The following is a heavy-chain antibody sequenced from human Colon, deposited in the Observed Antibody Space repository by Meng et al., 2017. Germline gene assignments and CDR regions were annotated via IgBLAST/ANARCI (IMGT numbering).Heavy chain of an antibody. D-gene: IGHD2-15*01. CDR2: ISDSGDST. V-gene: IGHV3-23*01. J-gene: IGHJ4*02. CDR3: AKGSLRSCSGVICYPLDY. Sequence: GESLKISCAASGFTFSSYAMSWVRQAPGKGLHWFTAISDSGDSTYYADSVKGRFTISRDNSRNTLYLQTNSLRAEDTAIYYCAKGSLRSCSGVICYPLDYWGQGSLVTVSS. CDR1: GFTFSSYA.